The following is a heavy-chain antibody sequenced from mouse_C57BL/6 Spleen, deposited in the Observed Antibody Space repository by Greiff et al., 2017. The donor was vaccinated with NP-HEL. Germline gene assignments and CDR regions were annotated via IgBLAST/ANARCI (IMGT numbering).Heavy chain of an antibody. D-gene: IGHD3-3*01. J-gene: IGHJ2*01. CDR1: GFTFTDYY. CDR2: IRNKANGYTT. Sequence: EVKLVESGGGLVQPGGSLSLSCAASGFTFTDYYMSWVRQPPGKALEWLGFIRNKANGYTTEYSASVKGRFTISRDNSQSILYLQMNALRAEDSATYYCARYRGTRNYFDYWGQGTTLTVSS. CDR3: ARYRGTRNYFDY. V-gene: IGHV7-3*01.